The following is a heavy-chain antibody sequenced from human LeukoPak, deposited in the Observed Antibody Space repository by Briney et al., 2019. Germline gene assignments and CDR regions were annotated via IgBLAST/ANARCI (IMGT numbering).Heavy chain of an antibody. Sequence: ASVSVSSKASGYTFTIYDINWVRQAPGQGLEWMGWINTNTGNPTYTQGFTGRFVFSLDTSVSTAYLQISSLKAEDTAVYYCARVAVIAAGYYYYMDVWGKGTTVTVSS. CDR2: INTNTGNP. V-gene: IGHV7-4-1*02. CDR3: ARVAVIAAGYYYYMDV. D-gene: IGHD6-13*01. CDR1: GYTFTIYD. J-gene: IGHJ6*03.